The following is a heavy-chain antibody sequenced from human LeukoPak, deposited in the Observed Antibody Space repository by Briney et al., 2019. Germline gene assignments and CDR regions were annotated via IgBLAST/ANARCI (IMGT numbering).Heavy chain of an antibody. J-gene: IGHJ4*02. CDR3: AIHRGYTSSFDY. D-gene: IGHD6-19*01. CDR2: IRFDGSNK. CDR1: GFTFSTSG. Sequence: GGSLRLSCAASGFTFSTSGMHRVRQAPGKGLEWVAFIRFDGSNKYYADSVKGRFTISRDNSKNALYLQMNSLRAEDTAVYYCAIHRGYTSSFDYWGQGTLVTVFS. V-gene: IGHV3-30*02.